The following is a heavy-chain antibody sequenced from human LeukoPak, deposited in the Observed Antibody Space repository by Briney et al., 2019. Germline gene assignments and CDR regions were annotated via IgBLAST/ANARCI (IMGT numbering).Heavy chain of an antibody. CDR1: GGSISSGGYS. CDR3: AVGNVAENKDYFDY. CDR2: IYTSGST. V-gene: IGHV4-61*02. D-gene: IGHD2-15*01. Sequence: SETLSLTCAVSGGSISSGGYSWSWIRQPPGKGPEWIGRIYTSGSTNYNPSLRSRVTMSVDTSKNQFSLKLSSVTAADTAVYYCAVGNVAENKDYFDYWGQGTLVTVSS. J-gene: IGHJ4*02.